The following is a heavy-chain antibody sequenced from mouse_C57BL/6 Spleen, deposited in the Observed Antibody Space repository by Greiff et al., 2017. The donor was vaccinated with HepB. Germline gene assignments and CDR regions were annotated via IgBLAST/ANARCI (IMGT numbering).Heavy chain of an antibody. V-gene: IGHV1-82*01. Sequence: VQLQQSGPELVKPGASVKISCKASGYAFSSSWMNWVKQRPGKGLEWIGRIYPGDGDTNYNGKFKGKATLTADKSSSTAYMQLSSLTSEDSAVYFCAREGTTVVGSYWYFDVWGTGTTVTVSS. J-gene: IGHJ1*03. CDR1: GYAFSSSW. CDR2: IYPGDGDT. CDR3: AREGTTVVGSYWYFDV. D-gene: IGHD1-1*01.